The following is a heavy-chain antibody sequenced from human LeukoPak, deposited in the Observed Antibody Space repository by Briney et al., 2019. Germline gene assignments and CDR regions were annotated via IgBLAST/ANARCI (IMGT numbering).Heavy chain of an antibody. CDR3: ARAPVEHLSQYYYYMDV. CDR2: IYYSGST. Sequence: SETLSLTCTVSGGSISSHYWSWIRQPPGKGLEWIGYIYYSGSTNYNPSLKSRVTISVDTSKNQFSLKLSSVTAADTAVYYCARAPVEHLSQYYYYMDVWGKGTTVTVSS. CDR1: GGSISSHY. J-gene: IGHJ6*03. D-gene: IGHD1-26*01. V-gene: IGHV4-59*11.